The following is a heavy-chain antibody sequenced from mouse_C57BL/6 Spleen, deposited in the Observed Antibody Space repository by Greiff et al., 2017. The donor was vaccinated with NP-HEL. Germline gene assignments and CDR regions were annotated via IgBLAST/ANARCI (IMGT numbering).Heavy chain of an antibody. CDR2: IDPSDSYT. Sequence: QVQLQQPGAELVRPGTSVKLSCKASGYTFTSYWMHWVKQRPGQGLEWIGVIDPSDSYTNYNQKFKGKATLTVDTSSSTAYMQLSSLTSEDSAVYYCARGGGIGGDAMDYWGQGTSVTVSS. J-gene: IGHJ4*01. CDR3: ARGGGIGGDAMDY. V-gene: IGHV1-59*01. CDR1: GYTFTSYW. D-gene: IGHD2-14*01.